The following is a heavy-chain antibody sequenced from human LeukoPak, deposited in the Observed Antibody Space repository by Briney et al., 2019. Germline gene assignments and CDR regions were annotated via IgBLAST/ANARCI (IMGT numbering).Heavy chain of an antibody. J-gene: IGHJ4*02. CDR3: VRIATVTTPDY. CDR2: INPDGTTR. D-gene: IGHD4-17*01. V-gene: IGHV3-74*01. CDR1: GFTFSSYW. Sequence: GGSLRLSCAASGFTFSSYWMHWVRQPLGKGLVWVSRINPDGTTRNYADSVKGRFTISRDNAKNTLYLQMNSLTVEDTALYYCVRIATVTTPDYWGQGTLVTVSS.